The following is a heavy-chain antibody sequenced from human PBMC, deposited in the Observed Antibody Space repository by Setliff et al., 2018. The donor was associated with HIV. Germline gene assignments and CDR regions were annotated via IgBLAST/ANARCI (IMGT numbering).Heavy chain of an antibody. CDR3: ASDISPDDGYNRLHYFDY. V-gene: IGHV4-59*10. D-gene: IGHD5-12*01. CDR1: GGTFSGHY. J-gene: IGHJ4*02. CDR2: VYTRGTT. Sequence: PSETLSLTCAVYGGTFSGHYWSWIRQPPGQGLDWIGRVYTRGTTKYTPYLKSRVTISVDTSKNQFSLKLNSVTAADTAVYYCASDISPDDGYNRLHYFDYWGQGTLVTVSS.